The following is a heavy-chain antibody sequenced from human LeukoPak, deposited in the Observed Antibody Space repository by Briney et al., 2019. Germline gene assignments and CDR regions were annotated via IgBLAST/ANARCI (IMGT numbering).Heavy chain of an antibody. V-gene: IGHV3-21*01. Sequence: GGSLRLSCAAPGFTFSSYSMNWVRQAPGKGLEWVSSISSSSSNIYYADSVKGRFTISRDNAKNSLYLQMNSLRVEDTAVYYCARCTTGRTFGSLREIERSREIDYWGQGTLVTVSS. J-gene: IGHJ4*02. D-gene: IGHD1-1*01. CDR2: ISSSSSNI. CDR3: ARCTTGRTFGSLREIERSREIDY. CDR1: GFTFSSYS.